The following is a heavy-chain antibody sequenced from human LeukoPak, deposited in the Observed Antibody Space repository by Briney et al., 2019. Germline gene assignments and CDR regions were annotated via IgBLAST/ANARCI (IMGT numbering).Heavy chain of an antibody. CDR3: ARHENIVVVASATAFDY. V-gene: IGHV4-39*01. D-gene: IGHD2-15*01. J-gene: IGHJ4*02. CDR2: IYYSGNT. CDR1: GGSISSSSYY. Sequence: SETLSLTCTVSGGSISSSSYYWGWIRQTPGKGLEWIGSIYYSGNTYYNPSLESRVTMSVDTSKNYFSLKVTSVTAADTAMYYCARHENIVVVASATAFDYWGQGTLVTVSS.